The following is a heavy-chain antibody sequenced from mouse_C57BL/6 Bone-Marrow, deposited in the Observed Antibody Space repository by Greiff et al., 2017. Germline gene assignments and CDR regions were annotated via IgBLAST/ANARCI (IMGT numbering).Heavy chain of an antibody. D-gene: IGHD2-2*01. CDR2: ISSGGDYI. J-gene: IGHJ1*03. CDR3: TREGGYYWYFDV. CDR1: GFTFSSYA. V-gene: IGHV5-9-1*02. Sequence: EVKLVESGEGLVKPGGSLKLSCAASGFTFSSYAMSWVRQTPEKRLEWVAYISSGGDYIYYADTVKGRFTISRDNARNTLYLQMSSLKSEDTAMYYCTREGGYYWYFDVWGTGTTVTVSS.